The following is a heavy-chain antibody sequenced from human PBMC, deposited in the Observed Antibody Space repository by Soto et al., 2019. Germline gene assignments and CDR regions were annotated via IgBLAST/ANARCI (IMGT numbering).Heavy chain of an antibody. CDR3: ASPKGVGATRFDY. D-gene: IGHD1-26*01. CDR1: GFTFNNFG. J-gene: IGHJ4*02. CDR2: ISGGGTYT. V-gene: IGHV3-23*01. Sequence: EVLLLESGGGLVQPGGSLRLSCTASGFTFNNFGINWVRQAPGKGLECVSAISGGGTYTSYTDSVKGRFTISRDNSKNTLYLQMNSLRAEDTAVYYCASPKGVGATRFDYWGQGTLVTVSS.